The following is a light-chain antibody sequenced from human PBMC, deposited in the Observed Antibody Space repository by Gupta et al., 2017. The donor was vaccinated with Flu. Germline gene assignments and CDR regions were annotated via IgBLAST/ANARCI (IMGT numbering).Light chain of an antibody. CDR1: SSDIGGYNY. J-gene: IGLJ2*01. CDR3: SAYTSTSTVI. Sequence: QSALPQPASVSGSLGQSITISCTGTSSDIGGYNYVSWYQQHPGKAPKLMIFEVSDRPSGVSDRFSGSKSGNTASLTISGLQAEDEADYYCSAYTSTSTVIFGGGTEVTVL. CDR2: EVS. V-gene: IGLV2-14*01.